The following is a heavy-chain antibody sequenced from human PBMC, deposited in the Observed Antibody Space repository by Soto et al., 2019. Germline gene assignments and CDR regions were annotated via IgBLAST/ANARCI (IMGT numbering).Heavy chain of an antibody. CDR2: ISYDGSNK. Sequence: PGGSLRLSCAASGFTFSSYAMHWVRQAPGKGLEWVAVISYDGSNKYYADSVKGRFTISRDNSKNTLYLQMNSLRAEDTAVYYCVSSGWYSNFDYWGQGTLVTVSS. J-gene: IGHJ4*02. D-gene: IGHD6-19*01. V-gene: IGHV3-30-3*01. CDR3: VSSGWYSNFDY. CDR1: GFTFSSYA.